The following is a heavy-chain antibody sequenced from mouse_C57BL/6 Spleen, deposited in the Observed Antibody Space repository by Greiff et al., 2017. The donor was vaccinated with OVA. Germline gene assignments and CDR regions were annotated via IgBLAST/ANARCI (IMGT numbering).Heavy chain of an antibody. Sequence: QVQLKESGPGLVAPSQSLSITCTVSGFSLTSYGVHWVRQPPGKGLEWLVVIWSDGSTTYNSALKSRLSISKDNSKSQVFLKMNSLQTDDTAMYYCARHGGFLYYYAMDYWGQGTSVTVSS. CDR1: GFSLTSYG. V-gene: IGHV2-6-1*01. CDR2: IWSDGST. D-gene: IGHD2-3*01. J-gene: IGHJ4*01. CDR3: ARHGGFLYYYAMDY.